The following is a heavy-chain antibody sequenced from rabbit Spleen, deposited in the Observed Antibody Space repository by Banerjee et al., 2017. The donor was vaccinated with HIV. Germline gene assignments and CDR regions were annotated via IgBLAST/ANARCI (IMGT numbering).Heavy chain of an antibody. CDR3: ARGPVSGIHTYVDYFNL. V-gene: IGHV1S40*01. D-gene: IGHD1-1*01. Sequence: QSLEESGGDLVKPGASLTLTCIASGVSFSSNYWICWVRQAPGKGLEWIACIYAGSSGTTYYASCAKGRFTISKTSSTTVTLQMTSLTAADTATYFCARGPVSGIHTYVDYFNLWGPGTLVTVS. CDR1: GVSFSSNYW. J-gene: IGHJ4*01. CDR2: IYAGSSGTT.